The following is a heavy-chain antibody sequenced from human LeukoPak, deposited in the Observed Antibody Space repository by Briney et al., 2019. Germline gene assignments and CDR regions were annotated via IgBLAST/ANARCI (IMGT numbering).Heavy chain of an antibody. J-gene: IGHJ3*02. V-gene: IGHV3-9*01. D-gene: IGHD3-10*01. Sequence: GRSLRLSCAASGFTFDDYAMHWVRQAPGKGLEWVSGISWNSGSIGYADSMKGRFTISRDNAKNSLYLQMNSLRAEDTALYYCAKDIIEEGVLWFGELLGDAFDIWGQGTMVTVSS. CDR1: GFTFDDYA. CDR3: AKDIIEEGVLWFGELLGDAFDI. CDR2: ISWNSGSI.